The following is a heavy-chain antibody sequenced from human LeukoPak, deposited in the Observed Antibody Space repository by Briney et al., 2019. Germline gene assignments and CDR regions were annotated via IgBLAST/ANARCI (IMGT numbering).Heavy chain of an antibody. J-gene: IGHJ4*02. CDR3: ARDYRSTFDY. CDR1: GFTFSDYY. CDR2: ISSSGTSI. V-gene: IGHV3-11*01. D-gene: IGHD1-26*01. Sequence: GGSLRLSCAASGFTFSDYYMSWIRQAPGKGLEWVSYISSSGTSISYTDSVKGRFTISRDNAKNSLYLQMNSLRAEDTAVYYCARDYRSTFDYWGQGTLVTVSS.